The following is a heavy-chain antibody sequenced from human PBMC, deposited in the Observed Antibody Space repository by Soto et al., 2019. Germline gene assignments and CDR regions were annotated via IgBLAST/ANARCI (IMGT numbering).Heavy chain of an antibody. Sequence: WGSLRLSCAASGFTFGSYGMHWVRQAPGKGGEGVAVISYDGSNKYYADSVKGRFTISRDNSKNTLYLQMNSLRAEDTAVYYCAKDCGYCGGYDPWGRGTRVTVSP. V-gene: IGHV3-30*18. D-gene: IGHD2-21*01. CDR2: ISYDGSNK. CDR3: AKDCGYCGGYDP. J-gene: IGHJ5*02. CDR1: GFTFGSYG.